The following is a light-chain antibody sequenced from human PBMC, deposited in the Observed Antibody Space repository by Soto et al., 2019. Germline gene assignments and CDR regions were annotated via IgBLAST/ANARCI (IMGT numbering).Light chain of an antibody. CDR1: SSDIGAYNY. CDR2: EVI. CDR3: SSYTTSSTTPYV. Sequence: QSALTQPASVFGSPEHSITISCSGTSSDIGAYNYVSWYRQHPGKAPKLMIYEVINRPSGVSNRFSGSKSGNTASLTISGLQAEDEADYYCSSYTTSSTTPYVFGTGTKLTVL. J-gene: IGLJ1*01. V-gene: IGLV2-14*01.